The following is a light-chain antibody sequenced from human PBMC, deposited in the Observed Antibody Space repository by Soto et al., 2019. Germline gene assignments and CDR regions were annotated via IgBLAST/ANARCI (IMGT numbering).Light chain of an antibody. CDR2: EGS. J-gene: IGLJ2*01. Sequence: QSALTQPASVSGSPGQSITISCTGTSSDVGNYNLVSWYQQHPGKAPKLMIYEGSKRPSGVSNRVSGSKSGNTASLTISGLQAEDEADYYCCSYAGSSTVVFGGGTKVTVL. V-gene: IGLV2-23*01. CDR3: CSYAGSSTVV. CDR1: SSDVGNYNL.